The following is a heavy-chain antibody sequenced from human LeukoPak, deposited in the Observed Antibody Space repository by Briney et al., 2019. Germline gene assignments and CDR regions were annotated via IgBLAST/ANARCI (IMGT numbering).Heavy chain of an antibody. J-gene: IGHJ4*02. Sequence: GRSLRLSCAASGFTFDDYAMHWVRQAPGKGLEWVSGISWNSGSIGYADSVKGRFTISRDNAKNSLYLQMNSLRAEDMALYYCAKGARPYYYDSSGSMGYFDYWGQGTLVTVSS. CDR1: GFTFDDYA. CDR2: ISWNSGSI. CDR3: AKGARPYYYDSSGSMGYFDY. D-gene: IGHD3-22*01. V-gene: IGHV3-9*03.